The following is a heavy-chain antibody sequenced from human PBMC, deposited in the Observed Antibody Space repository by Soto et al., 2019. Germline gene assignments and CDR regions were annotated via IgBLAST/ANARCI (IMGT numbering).Heavy chain of an antibody. CDR2: VKSRTDGGTI. Sequence: EVQLVESGGGLVKPGGSLRLSCVASGFTFSNAWMNWVRQAPGKGLEWVGRVKSRTDGGTIDYAAPVKGRFTISRDDSKDTVYLEMNSLKTEDTAVYYCTTDTGNPPYFDHRGQGTLVTVSS. J-gene: IGHJ4*02. CDR3: TTDTGNPPYFDH. CDR1: GFTFSNAW. V-gene: IGHV3-15*01.